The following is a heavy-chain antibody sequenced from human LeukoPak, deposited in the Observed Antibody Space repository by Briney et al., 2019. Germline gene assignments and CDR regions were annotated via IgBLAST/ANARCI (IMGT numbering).Heavy chain of an antibody. CDR1: GASFTSFY. J-gene: IGHJ4*02. V-gene: IGHV4-4*07. CDR3: ARYSGIYGHDC. Sequence: SETLSLTCTVSGASFTSFYWSWIRQPAGKGLEWIGHFFSSGSTNYNSSFKSRATISVDKSKNQFSLSLTSVTAADTAVYFCARYSGIYGHDCWGQGTLVTVSS. D-gene: IGHD3-10*01. CDR2: FFSSGST.